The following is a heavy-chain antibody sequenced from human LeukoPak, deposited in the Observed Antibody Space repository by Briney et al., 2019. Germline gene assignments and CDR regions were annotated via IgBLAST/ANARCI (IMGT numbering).Heavy chain of an antibody. J-gene: IGHJ5*02. Sequence: NPSETLSLTCTVSGGSISSGDYYWSWIRQPPGKGLEWIGYIYYSGSTYYNPSLKSRVTISVDTSKNQFSLKLSSVTAADTAVYYCARTKYSSSWYGPYWFDPWGQGTLVTVSS. CDR1: GGSISSGDYY. CDR3: ARTKYSSSWYGPYWFDP. CDR2: IYYSGST. D-gene: IGHD6-13*01. V-gene: IGHV4-30-4*01.